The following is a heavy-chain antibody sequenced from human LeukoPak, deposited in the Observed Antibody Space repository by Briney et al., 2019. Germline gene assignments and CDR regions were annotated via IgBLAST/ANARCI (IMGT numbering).Heavy chain of an antibody. D-gene: IGHD6-19*01. V-gene: IGHV5-51*01. J-gene: IGHJ4*02. CDR2: VYPADSDT. Sequence: GESLKISCKGSGYSFTSYWIGWVRQMPGKGLEWMGIVYPADSDTRYSPSFQGQVTISADKSVSTAYLQWSRLKASDTAIYYCTRAGNSGGDYWGQGTLVTVSS. CDR3: TRAGNSGGDY. CDR1: GYSFTSYW.